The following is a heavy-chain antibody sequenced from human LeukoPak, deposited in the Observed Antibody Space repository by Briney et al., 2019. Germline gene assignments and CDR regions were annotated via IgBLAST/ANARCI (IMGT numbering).Heavy chain of an antibody. CDR1: GFTFSSYG. CDR3: ARARGTAIHDY. Sequence: GRSLRLSCAASGFTFSSYGMHWVRQAPGKGLEWVAVIWYDGSNKYYADSVKGRFTISRDNSKNTLYLQMNSLTAEDTAVYYCARARGTAIHDYWGQGNLVTVSS. J-gene: IGHJ4*02. CDR2: IWYDGSNK. V-gene: IGHV3-33*01. D-gene: IGHD5-18*01.